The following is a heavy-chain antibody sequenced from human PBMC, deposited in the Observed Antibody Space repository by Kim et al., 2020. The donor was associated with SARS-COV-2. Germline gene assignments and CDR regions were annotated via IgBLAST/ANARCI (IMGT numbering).Heavy chain of an antibody. V-gene: IGHV4-31*02. J-gene: IGHJ4*02. D-gene: IGHD3-10*01. CDR3: ATTMVRGEIRDY. Sequence: YYSPSLKSRVTISVDTSKNQFSLKLSSVTAADTAVYYCATTMVRGEIRDYWGQGTLVTVSS.